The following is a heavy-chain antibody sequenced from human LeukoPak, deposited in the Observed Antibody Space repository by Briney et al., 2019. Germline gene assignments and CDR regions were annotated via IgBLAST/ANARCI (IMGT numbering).Heavy chain of an antibody. CDR3: ARDQEHCSGTSCYPYWYDS. Sequence: SETLSLTCTVTGGSISSYYWIWIRQPAGKGLEWIARMFYSGNTDYNPSLKSRLTMSIDTSKNQFSLKLSSVTAADTAVYFCARDQEHCSGTSCYPYWYDSWGQGTLVTVSS. CDR1: GGSISSYY. D-gene: IGHD2-2*01. J-gene: IGHJ5*01. CDR2: MFYSGNT. V-gene: IGHV4-4*07.